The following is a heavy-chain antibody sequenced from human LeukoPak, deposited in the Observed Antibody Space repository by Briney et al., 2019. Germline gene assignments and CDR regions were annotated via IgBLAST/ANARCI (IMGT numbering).Heavy chain of an antibody. CDR2: INHSGST. J-gene: IGHJ4*02. CDR3: ARHISAGVLAVRRVIPGYFDY. Sequence: PSETLSLTCAVDGGSFSGYYWSWIRQPPGKGLEWIGEINHSGSTNYNPSLKSRVTISVDTSKNQLSLKLSSVTAADTAVYYCARHISAGVLAVRRVIPGYFDYWGQGTLVTVSS. D-gene: IGHD3-10*01. CDR1: GGSFSGYY. V-gene: IGHV4-34*01.